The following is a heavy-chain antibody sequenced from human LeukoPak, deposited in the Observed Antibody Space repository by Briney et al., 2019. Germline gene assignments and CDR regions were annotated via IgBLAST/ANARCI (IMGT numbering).Heavy chain of an antibody. CDR2: IYSSGST. CDR3: ARDSGFFAS. V-gene: IGHV4-4*07. Sequence: SETPSLTCTVSSGFVSSYYWSWIRQPAGKGLEWIWRIYSSGSTTYNPSLKSRVTMSVDTSKSQFSLKLNSVTAADTAVYYCARDSGFFASWGQGTLVTVSA. D-gene: IGHD3-10*01. CDR1: SGFVSSYY. J-gene: IGHJ4*02.